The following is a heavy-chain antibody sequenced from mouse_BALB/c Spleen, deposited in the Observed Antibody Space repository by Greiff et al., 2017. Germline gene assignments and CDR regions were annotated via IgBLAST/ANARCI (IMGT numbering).Heavy chain of an antibody. CDR3: ARERYGNYYCDY. Sequence: VHLVESGPGLVAPSQSLSITCTVSGFSLTSYGVHWVRQPPGKGLEWLGVIWAGGSTNYNSALMSRLSISKDNSKSQVFLKMNSLQTDDTAMYYCARERYGNYYCDYWGQGTTLTVSS. D-gene: IGHD2-10*02. CDR2: IWAGGST. J-gene: IGHJ2*01. V-gene: IGHV2-9*02. CDR1: GFSLTSYG.